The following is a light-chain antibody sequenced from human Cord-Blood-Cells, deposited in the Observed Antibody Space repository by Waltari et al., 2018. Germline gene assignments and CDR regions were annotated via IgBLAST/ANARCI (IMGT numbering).Light chain of an antibody. Sequence: EVVLTQSPATLSLSPGERATLSCRASQSFSSYLAWYQQKPGQAPRLLIYDASNRATGITARFSCSGSGTDFTLTISSLEPKDFAVYYGQQLSNGLTSGGGNKVEIK. V-gene: IGKV3-11*01. J-gene: IGKJ4*02. CDR2: DAS. CDR3: QQLSNGLT. CDR1: QSFSSY.